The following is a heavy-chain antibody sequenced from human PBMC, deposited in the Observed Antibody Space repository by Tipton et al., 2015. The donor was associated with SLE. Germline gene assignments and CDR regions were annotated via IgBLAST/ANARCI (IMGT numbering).Heavy chain of an antibody. D-gene: IGHD3-3*01. Sequence: TLSLTCAVYGGSFSGYYWSWIRQPPGKGLEWIGEINHSGSTNYNPSLKSRVTISVDTSKNQFSLKLSSVTAADTAVYYCASLPLRPPFDYWSQGTLVTVSS. CDR2: INHSGST. J-gene: IGHJ4*02. V-gene: IGHV4-34*01. CDR1: GGSFSGYY. CDR3: ASLPLRPPFDY.